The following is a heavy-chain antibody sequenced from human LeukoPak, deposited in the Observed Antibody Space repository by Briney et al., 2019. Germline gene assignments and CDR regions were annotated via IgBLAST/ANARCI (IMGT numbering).Heavy chain of an antibody. Sequence: GGSLRLSCAASGFTVSSNYMSWVRQAPGKGLEWVSVIYSGGSTYYADSVKGRFTISRDNSKNTLDLQMNSLRAQDTAVYYCAKYDYGGNPNEYYFDYWGQGTLVTVSS. CDR2: IYSGGST. CDR1: GFTVSSNY. CDR3: AKYDYGGNPNEYYFDY. V-gene: IGHV3-53*01. J-gene: IGHJ4*02. D-gene: IGHD4-23*01.